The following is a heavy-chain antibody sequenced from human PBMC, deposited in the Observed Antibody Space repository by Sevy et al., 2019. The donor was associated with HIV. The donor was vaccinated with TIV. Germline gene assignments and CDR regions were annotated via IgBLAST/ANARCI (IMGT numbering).Heavy chain of an antibody. V-gene: IGHV3-30-3*01. Sequence: GGSLRLSCAASGFTFSSYAMHWVRQAPGKGLEWVAVISYDGSNKYYADSVKGRFTISRDNSKNTLYLQMNSLRAEDTAVYYCASEYYDFWGGYYMSSAFDIWGQGTMVTVSS. CDR1: GFTFSSYA. D-gene: IGHD3-3*01. CDR2: ISYDGSNK. CDR3: ASEYYDFWGGYYMSSAFDI. J-gene: IGHJ3*02.